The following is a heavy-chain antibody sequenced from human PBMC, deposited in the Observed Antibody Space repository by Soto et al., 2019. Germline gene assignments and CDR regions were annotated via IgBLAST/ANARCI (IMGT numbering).Heavy chain of an antibody. Sequence: QVKLVQSRAEVKKPGSSVRVSCKASEGTFNSYVVSWVRQAPGQGLQWMGGIIPLFGTTNYAHQLEGRVTIPADKSTTTAYMELSGLRPGDTAVYYCARGDTIFESSERYYHYGLDVWGQGTTVIVSS. CDR1: EGTFNSYV. J-gene: IGHJ6*02. D-gene: IGHD3-3*01. V-gene: IGHV1-69*06. CDR2: IIPLFGTT. CDR3: ARGDTIFESSERYYHYGLDV.